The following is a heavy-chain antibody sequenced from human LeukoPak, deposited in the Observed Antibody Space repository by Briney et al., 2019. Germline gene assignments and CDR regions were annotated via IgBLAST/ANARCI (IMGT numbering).Heavy chain of an antibody. CDR2: IIPIFGTA. V-gene: IGHV1-69*05. Sequence: GASVKVSCKASGGTFSSHAISWMRQAPGQGLEWMGGIIPIFGTANYAQKFQGRVTITTDESTSTAYMELSSLRSEDTAVYYCAMGHSYYFDYWGQGTLVTVSS. D-gene: IGHD1-26*01. CDR3: AMGHSYYFDY. CDR1: GGTFSSHA. J-gene: IGHJ4*02.